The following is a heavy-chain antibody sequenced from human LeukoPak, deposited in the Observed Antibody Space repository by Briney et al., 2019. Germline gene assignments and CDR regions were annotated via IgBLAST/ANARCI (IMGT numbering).Heavy chain of an antibody. Sequence: GGSLRLSCAASEFTFSSFAMTWVRQAPGKGLEWVSVIYSGTSTYYADSVKGRFTISRDNSNNTLYLQMNSLRAEDSAMYYCTRGEGYNYGYIDYWGQGTLVTVSS. D-gene: IGHD5-18*01. J-gene: IGHJ4*02. CDR1: EFTFSSFA. CDR2: IYSGTST. V-gene: IGHV3-53*01. CDR3: TRGEGYNYGYIDY.